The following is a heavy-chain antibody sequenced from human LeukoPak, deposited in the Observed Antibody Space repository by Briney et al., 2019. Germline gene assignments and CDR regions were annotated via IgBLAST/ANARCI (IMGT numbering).Heavy chain of an antibody. CDR3: ATPNTGGYYYYMDV. V-gene: IGHV1-69*01. CDR2: IIPIFGTA. D-gene: IGHD3-10*01. J-gene: IGHJ6*03. Sequence: EASVKVSCKASGGTFSSYAISWVRQAPGQGLEWMGGIIPIFGTANYAQKFQGRVTITADESTSTAYMELSSLRSEDTAVYYCATPNTGGYYYYMDVWGKGTTVTVSS. CDR1: GGTFSSYA.